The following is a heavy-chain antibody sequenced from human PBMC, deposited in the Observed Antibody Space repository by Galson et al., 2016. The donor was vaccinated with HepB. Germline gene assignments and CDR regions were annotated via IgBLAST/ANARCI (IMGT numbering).Heavy chain of an antibody. J-gene: IGHJ4*02. CDR1: GFTFSAYV. Sequence: SLRLSCAASGFTFSAYVMTWVRQPPGKGLEWVAALSDGGERTAYADSAKGRFTISRDNSKNTLYLQMNSLRFEDTAVYYCTRSKGGSPDYWGQGTLVTVSP. CDR2: LSDGGERT. CDR3: TRSKGGSPDY. V-gene: IGHV3-23*01. D-gene: IGHD3-16*01.